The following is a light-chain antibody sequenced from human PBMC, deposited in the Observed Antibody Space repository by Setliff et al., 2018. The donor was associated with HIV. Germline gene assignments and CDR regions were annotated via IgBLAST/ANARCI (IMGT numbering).Light chain of an antibody. J-gene: IGLJ2*01. V-gene: IGLV1-47*01. CDR1: SSNIGSNY. CDR2: RSN. CDR3: AAWDDSLSGVV. Sequence: QSVLTQPPSASGTPGQRVTISCSGSSSNIGSNYVYWYQQLPGTASKLLIYRSNQRPSGVPDRFSGSKSGTSASLAISGLRSDDEADYYCAAWDDSLSGVVFGGGTQLTVL.